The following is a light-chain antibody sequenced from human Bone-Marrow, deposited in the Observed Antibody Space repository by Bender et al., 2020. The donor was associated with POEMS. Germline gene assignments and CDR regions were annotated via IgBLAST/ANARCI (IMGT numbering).Light chain of an antibody. CDR3: QSYDNSLGGWV. Sequence: QSVLTQPPSVSGAPGQKVTISCSGSSSNIGSSYVSWYQQLPGTAPKLLIYGYNNRPSGVPDRFSGSKSGTSASLAITGLQAEDEGDYYCQSYDNSLGGWVFGGGTKLTVL. J-gene: IGLJ3*02. CDR1: SSNIGSSYV. CDR2: GYN. V-gene: IGLV1-40*01.